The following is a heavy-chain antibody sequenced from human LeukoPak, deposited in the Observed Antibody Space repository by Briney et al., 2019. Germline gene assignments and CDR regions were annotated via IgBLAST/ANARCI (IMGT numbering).Heavy chain of an antibody. D-gene: IGHD2-2*02. V-gene: IGHV4-34*01. J-gene: IGHJ4*02. CDR3: ARGVLPGAIEWSLDY. CDR2: INHSGST. CDR1: GGSFSGYY. Sequence: PSETLSLTCAVYGGSFSGYYWSWIRQPPGKGLEWIGEINHSGSTNYNPSLKSRVTISVDTSKNQFSLKLSSVTAADTAVYYCARGVLPGAIEWSLDYWGQGTLVTVSS.